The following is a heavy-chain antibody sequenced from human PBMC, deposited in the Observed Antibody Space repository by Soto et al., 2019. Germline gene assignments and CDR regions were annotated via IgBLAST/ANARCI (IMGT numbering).Heavy chain of an antibody. CDR3: ASNVWVSYYYYGMDV. CDR1: GGTFSSYA. J-gene: IGHJ6*02. CDR2: IIPIFGTA. Sequence: RASVKVSCKASGGTFSSYAISWVRQAPGQGLEWMGGIIPIFGTANYAQKFQGRVTITADKSTSTAYMELSSLRSEDTAVYYCASNVWVSYYYYGMDVWGQGTTVTVSS. V-gene: IGHV1-69*06. D-gene: IGHD2-8*01.